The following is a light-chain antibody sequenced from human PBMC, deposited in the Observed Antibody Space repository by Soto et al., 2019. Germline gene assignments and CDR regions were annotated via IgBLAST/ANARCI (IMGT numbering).Light chain of an antibody. Sequence: QSVLTQPPSASGSPGESVTISCTGSSGDIGAFKYVSWFQQFPGKAPKLIIYEVTERPSGVPGRFSGSKSDNTASLTVSGLQPDDDDIYFCSAYAGCNNLLFGGGTKLTVL. CDR3: SAYAGCNNLL. V-gene: IGLV2-8*01. CDR2: EVT. J-gene: IGLJ2*01. CDR1: SGDIGAFKY.